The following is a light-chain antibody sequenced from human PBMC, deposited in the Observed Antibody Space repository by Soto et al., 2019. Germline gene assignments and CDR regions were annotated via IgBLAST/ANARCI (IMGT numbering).Light chain of an antibody. CDR1: QTITTY. Sequence: DIQMTQSPSSLSASVGDRVTISCRASQTITTYLNWYQQKPGKAPKLLIYGASILQSGVPSRFTGSGSGTDFTLTISSLQPDDFATYHFQQTHSTPWTFGQGTKVEIK. CDR3: QQTHSTPWT. V-gene: IGKV1-39*01. CDR2: GAS. J-gene: IGKJ1*01.